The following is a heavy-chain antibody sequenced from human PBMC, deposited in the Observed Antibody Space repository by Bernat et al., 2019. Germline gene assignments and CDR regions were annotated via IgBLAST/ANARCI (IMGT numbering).Heavy chain of an antibody. CDR3: ARTGGVAGNFDS. CDR1: GGSISSSCYY. V-gene: IGHV4-39*01. J-gene: IGHJ4*02. D-gene: IGHD6-19*01. CDR2: IYYSGTT. Sequence: QLQLQESGPGLVKPSETLSLTCTVSGGSISSSCYYWGWIRQPPGKGLEWIGSIYYSGTTYYNPSLKSRVTISVDTSKNQFSLKLSSVTAADTAVYYCARTGGVAGNFDSWGQGTLVTVSS.